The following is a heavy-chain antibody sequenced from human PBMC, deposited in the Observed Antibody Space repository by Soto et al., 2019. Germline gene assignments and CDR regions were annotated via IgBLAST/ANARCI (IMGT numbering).Heavy chain of an antibody. J-gene: IGHJ5*02. CDR1: GFTFSSYS. Sequence: GGSLRLSCAASGFTFSSYSMNWVRQAPGKGLEWVSYISSTSSTIYCADSVKGRFTISRDNAKNSLYLQMNSLRDEDTAVYYCAREADYDRSDIRLNWFDPWGQGTLGTVS. CDR2: ISSTSSTI. D-gene: IGHD3-22*01. V-gene: IGHV3-48*02. CDR3: AREADYDRSDIRLNWFDP.